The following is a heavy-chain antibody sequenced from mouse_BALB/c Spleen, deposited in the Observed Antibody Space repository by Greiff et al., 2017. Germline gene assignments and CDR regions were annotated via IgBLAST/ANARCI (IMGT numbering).Heavy chain of an antibody. Sequence: VQLQQSGAELVRSGASVKLSCTASGFNIKDYYMHWVKQRPEQGLEWMGWIDPEDGDTEYAPKFPGKATMTADTSSNPAYLQLSSLTSDDTAVYYCNAGYGIYEGLAYWGQGTLVTVSA. D-gene: IGHD2-10*02. CDR3: NAGYGIYEGLAY. V-gene: IGHV14-4*02. CDR2: IDPEDGDT. J-gene: IGHJ3*01. CDR1: GFNIKDYY.